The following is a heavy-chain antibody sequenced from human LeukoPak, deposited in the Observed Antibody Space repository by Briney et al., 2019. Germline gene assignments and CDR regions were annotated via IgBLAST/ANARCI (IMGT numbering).Heavy chain of an antibody. CDR2: IIPIFGTA. V-gene: IGHV1-69*05. D-gene: IGHD2-15*01. J-gene: IGHJ5*02. Sequence: ASVKVSCKASGGTLSSYAISWVRQAPGQGLEWMGGIIPIFGTANYAQKFQGRVTITTDESTSTAYMELSSLRSEDTAVYYCARGINFRGYCSGGSCRNWFDPWGQGTLVTVSS. CDR3: ARGINFRGYCSGGSCRNWFDP. CDR1: GGTLSSYA.